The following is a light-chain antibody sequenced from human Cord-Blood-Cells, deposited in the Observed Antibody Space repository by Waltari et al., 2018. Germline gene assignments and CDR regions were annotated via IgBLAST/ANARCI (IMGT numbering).Light chain of an antibody. V-gene: IGKV4-1*01. Sequence: DIVMTQAPDSLALSLGERASINCKSSQSALYSANNKNYLAWYQQKPGQPPKLLIYWASTRESGVPDRFSGSGSGTEFTLTISSLQAEDVAVYYCQQEYSTPLTFGGGTKVEIK. CDR2: WAS. J-gene: IGKJ4*01. CDR1: QSALYSANNKNY. CDR3: QQEYSTPLT.